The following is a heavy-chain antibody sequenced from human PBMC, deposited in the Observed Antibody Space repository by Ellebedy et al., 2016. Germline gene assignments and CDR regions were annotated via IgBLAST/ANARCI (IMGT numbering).Heavy chain of an antibody. CDR1: GFTFSSYW. J-gene: IGHJ5*02. D-gene: IGHD6-19*01. CDR3: AKAQRSNGFICLDP. Sequence: GESLKISCAASGFTFSSYWMHWVRQAPGKGLVWVSRINSDGSSTNYADSVKGRFTISRDNAKSTLYLQMNSLRVEDTAVYYCAKAQRSNGFICLDPWGQGTLVTVSS. CDR2: INSDGSST. V-gene: IGHV3-74*01.